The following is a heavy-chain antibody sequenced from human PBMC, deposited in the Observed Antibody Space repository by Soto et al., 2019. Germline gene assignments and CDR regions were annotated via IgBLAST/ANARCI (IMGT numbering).Heavy chain of an antibody. CDR2: VFYSGSA. D-gene: IGHD1-26*01. CDR3: ARRIVGAFDAFDI. J-gene: IGHJ3*02. CDR1: GGSITNYY. V-gene: IGHV4-59*08. Sequence: SETLSLTCTVSGGSITNYYWGWIRQPPGRGLKSIGYVFYSGSADYNPSLKSRVTISVDTSKNQFSLKLSSVTAADTAVYYCARRIVGAFDAFDIWGQGTMVTVSS.